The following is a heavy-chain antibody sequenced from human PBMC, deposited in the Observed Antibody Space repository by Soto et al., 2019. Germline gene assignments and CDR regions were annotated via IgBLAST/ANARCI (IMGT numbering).Heavy chain of an antibody. V-gene: IGHV1-3*01. CDR3: ARDQSGIGYYVDWFDP. Sequence: GASLKVSCKASGYIFNSHAMHWVRQAPGQRLEWMGWINAGNGNTYYSQNFKDRVTFTRDTIATTVFMELTSLTSEDTAVFYCARDQSGIGYYVDWFDPWGQGTLVTVSS. CDR2: INAGNGNT. J-gene: IGHJ5*02. D-gene: IGHD3-10*02. CDR1: GYIFNSHA.